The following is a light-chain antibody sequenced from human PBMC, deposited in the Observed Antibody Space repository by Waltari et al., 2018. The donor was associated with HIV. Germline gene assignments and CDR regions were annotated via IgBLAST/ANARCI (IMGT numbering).Light chain of an antibody. CDR3: CSYAGSYVI. Sequence: ALTQPRSVSGSPGQSVTIPCNVISSDVGTYNSVSWSQHHPGKAPKPIIYDVAKRPSGVPDRFSGSKSGNTASLTISGLQAEDEADYSCCSYAGSYVIFGGGTNLAVL. J-gene: IGLJ2*01. V-gene: IGLV2-11*01. CDR2: DVA. CDR1: SSDVGTYNS.